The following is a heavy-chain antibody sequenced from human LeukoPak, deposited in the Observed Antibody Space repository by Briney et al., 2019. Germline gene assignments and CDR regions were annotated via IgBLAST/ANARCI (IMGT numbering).Heavy chain of an antibody. D-gene: IGHD6-19*01. V-gene: IGHV3-30*02. J-gene: IGHJ4*02. CDR2: IWDDGSNQ. Sequence: GGSLRLSCAASGFVFSTYGMHWVRQAPGKGLEWVAVIWDDGSNQYYVDTVKGRFTISRDNSKNTLYLQMNSLRAEDTAVYYCAKDRSSDYFDYWGQGTLVTVSS. CDR3: AKDRSSDYFDY. CDR1: GFVFSTYG.